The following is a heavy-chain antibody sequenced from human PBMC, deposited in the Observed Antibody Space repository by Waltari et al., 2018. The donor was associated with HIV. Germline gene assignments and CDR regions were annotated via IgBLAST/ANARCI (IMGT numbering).Heavy chain of an antibody. D-gene: IGHD2-15*01. CDR1: GGSISSYS. CDR3: ARDRTPYGMDV. V-gene: IGHV4-59*01. J-gene: IGHJ6*02. Sequence: QVQLQESGPGLVKPSETLSLTCTVSGGSISSYSWSWIRQPPGKGLEWIGYIYYSGSTNYNPSLKSRVTISVDTSKNQFSLKLSSVTAADTAVYYCARDRTPYGMDVWGQGTTVTVSS. CDR2: IYYSGST.